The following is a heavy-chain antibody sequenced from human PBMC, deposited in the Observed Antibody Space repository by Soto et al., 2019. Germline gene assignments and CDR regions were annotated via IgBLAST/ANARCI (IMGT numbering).Heavy chain of an antibody. D-gene: IGHD2-8*02. CDR2: IWYDGSIK. CDR3: ARIDCTGNNCKPYYHSGMDV. V-gene: IGHV3-33*01. Sequence: PCWSLGLGCAASGFTFDTYGMDWVLQIPGNGLQWVAIIWYDGSIKYYADSVKGRFTISRDNSKNTMYLEMNSLRDEDTAVYYCARIDCTGNNCKPYYHSGMDVWGQGTTVTVSS. J-gene: IGHJ6*02. CDR1: GFTFDTYG.